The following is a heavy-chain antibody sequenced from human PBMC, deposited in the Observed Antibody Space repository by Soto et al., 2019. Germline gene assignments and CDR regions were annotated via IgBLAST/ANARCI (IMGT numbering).Heavy chain of an antibody. CDR1: GYTLTELS. D-gene: IGHD2-15*01. J-gene: IGHJ3*02. CDR2: FDPEDGET. V-gene: IGHV1-24*01. CDR3: ATGDYCSGGSCFDAFDI. Sequence: GASVKVSGKVSGYTLTELSMHWVRQAPGEGLEWMGGFDPEDGETIYAQKFQGRVTMTEDTSTDTAYMELSSLRSEDTAVYYCATGDYCSGGSCFDAFDIWGQGTMVTVSS.